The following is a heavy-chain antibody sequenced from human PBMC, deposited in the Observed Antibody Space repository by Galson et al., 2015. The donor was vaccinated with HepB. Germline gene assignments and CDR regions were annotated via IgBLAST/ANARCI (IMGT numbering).Heavy chain of an antibody. Sequence: SLRLSCAASGFTFSSYGMHWVRQAPGKGLEWVAVIWYDGSNKYYADSVKGRFTISRDNSKNTLYLQMNSLRAEDTAVYYCAREDRRTIAAAETYDYYYGMDVWGQGTTVTVSS. J-gene: IGHJ6*02. CDR3: AREDRRTIAAAETYDYYYGMDV. V-gene: IGHV3-30*19. CDR2: IWYDGSNK. D-gene: IGHD6-13*01. CDR1: GFTFSSYG.